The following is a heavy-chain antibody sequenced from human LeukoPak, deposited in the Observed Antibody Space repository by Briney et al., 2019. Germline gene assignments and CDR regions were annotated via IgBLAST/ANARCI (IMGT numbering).Heavy chain of an antibody. CDR3: ARGPTTYYDFWSGYYAY. J-gene: IGHJ4*02. Sequence: PGGSLRLSCAASGFTFSGYWMHWVRQAPGKGLVWVSRINSDGSSTSYADSVKGRFTISRDNAKNTLYLQMNSLRAEDTAVYYCARGPTTYYDFWSGYYAYWGQGTLVTVSS. CDR1: GFTFSGYW. D-gene: IGHD3-3*01. V-gene: IGHV3-74*01. CDR2: INSDGSST.